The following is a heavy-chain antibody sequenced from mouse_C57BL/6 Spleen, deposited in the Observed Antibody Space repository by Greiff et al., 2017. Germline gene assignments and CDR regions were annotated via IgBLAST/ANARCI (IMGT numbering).Heavy chain of an antibody. Sequence: QVQLQQPGAELVKPGASVKLSCKASGYTFTSYWLHWVKQRPGQGLEWIGMIHPNSGSTNYNEKFKSKATLTVDKSSSTAYMQLSSLTSEDSAVYYCAREYSNSHFDYWGQGTTLTVSS. V-gene: IGHV1-64*01. CDR3: AREYSNSHFDY. CDR1: GYTFTSYW. J-gene: IGHJ2*01. D-gene: IGHD2-5*01. CDR2: IHPNSGST.